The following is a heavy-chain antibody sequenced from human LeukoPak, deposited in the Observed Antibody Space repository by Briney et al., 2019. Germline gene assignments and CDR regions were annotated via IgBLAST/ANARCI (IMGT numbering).Heavy chain of an antibody. CDR3: ARDRGIVGVLTGWFDP. V-gene: IGHV1-46*01. Sequence: ASVKVSCKASGYTFTGYYMRWVRQAPGQGLEWMGIINPSGGSTSYAQKFQGRVTMTRDTSTSTVYMELSSLRSEDTAVYYCARDRGIVGVLTGWFDPWGQGTLVTVSS. D-gene: IGHD1-26*01. J-gene: IGHJ5*02. CDR2: INPSGGST. CDR1: GYTFTGYY.